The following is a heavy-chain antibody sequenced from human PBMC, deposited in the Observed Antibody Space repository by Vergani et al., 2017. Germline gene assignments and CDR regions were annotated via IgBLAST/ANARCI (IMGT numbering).Heavy chain of an antibody. CDR1: GGTFSSNS. D-gene: IGHD2-15*01. CDR3: ARGLSGYCRGDKCYIQPWFDS. CDR2: IIPIFGTT. J-gene: IGHJ5*01. V-gene: IGHV1-69*13. Sequence: QGQLAQSGAEVKKPGSSVKVSCKASGGTFSSNSISWVRQAPGQGLEWMGRIIPIFGTTSYAQKFQGRVTILADESTSTAYMELSSLRSEDTAIYYCARGLSGYCRGDKCYIQPWFDSWGPGTLVTVSS.